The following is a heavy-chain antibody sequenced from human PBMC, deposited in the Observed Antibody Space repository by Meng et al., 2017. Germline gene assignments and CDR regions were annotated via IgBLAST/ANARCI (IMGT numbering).Heavy chain of an antibody. V-gene: IGHV1-2*06. Sequence: QVALVQAGAEGKRPGASVKGSCKPSGYNFPDYYIHWVRQAPGQGLEWMGRIDPKNGDTHYAQKFQGRVTMTGDTSISTAYMDLSGLRSDDTAVYYCARDEDISAAGKLFGDYWGQGTLVTVSS. CDR1: GYNFPDYY. CDR2: IDPKNGDT. D-gene: IGHD6-13*01. J-gene: IGHJ4*02. CDR3: ARDEDISAAGKLFGDY.